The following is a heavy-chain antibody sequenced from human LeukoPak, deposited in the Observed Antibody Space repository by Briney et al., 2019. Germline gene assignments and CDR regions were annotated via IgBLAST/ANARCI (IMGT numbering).Heavy chain of an antibody. J-gene: IGHJ4*02. D-gene: IGHD3-3*01. V-gene: IGHV4-38-2*02. CDR2: IYHRGST. CDR1: GYSISNGYY. CDR3: ARGAEYYAIWRGYAGYSDY. Sequence: MASETLSLTCIVSGYSISNGYYWGWIRQPPGKGLEWVGSIYHRGSTYYNPSLRSRVTISLDRSKKKFSLKLTSVTAADTAVYFCARGAEYYAIWRGYAGYSDYWGQGISVTVSS.